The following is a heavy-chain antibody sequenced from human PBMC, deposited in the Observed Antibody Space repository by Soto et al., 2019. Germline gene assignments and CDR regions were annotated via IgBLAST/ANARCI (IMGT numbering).Heavy chain of an antibody. Sequence: GGSLRLSCAASGFTFSSYGMHWVRQAPGKGLEWVAVISYDGSNKYYADSVKGRFTISRDNSKNTLYLQMNSLRAEDTAVYYCAKETDYYDSSGYYPDAFDIWGQGTIVTVSS. J-gene: IGHJ3*02. D-gene: IGHD3-22*01. CDR3: AKETDYYDSSGYYPDAFDI. V-gene: IGHV3-30*18. CDR2: ISYDGSNK. CDR1: GFTFSSYG.